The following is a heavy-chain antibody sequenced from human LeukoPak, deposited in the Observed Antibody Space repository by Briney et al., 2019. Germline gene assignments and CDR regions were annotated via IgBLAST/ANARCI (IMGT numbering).Heavy chain of an antibody. J-gene: IGHJ4*02. V-gene: IGHV3-7*01. CDR2: IKEDGSEK. Sequence: PGGSLRLSCAASGFTFSSSWMTWVRQTPGKGLEWVANIKEDGSEKYYVDSVKGRFTISRDNAKNSLYLQMNSLRAEDTALYYCATDVGADWGLGTLVTVSS. CDR1: GFTFSSSW. CDR3: ATDVGAD.